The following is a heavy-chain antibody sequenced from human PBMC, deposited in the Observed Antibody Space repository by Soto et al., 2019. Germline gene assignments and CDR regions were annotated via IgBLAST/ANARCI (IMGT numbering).Heavy chain of an antibody. Sequence: PSETLSLTCTVSGGSISSYYWSWIRQPPGKGLEWIGYIYYSGSTNYNPSLKSRVTISVDTSKNQFSLKLSSVTAADTAVYYCARHVGSGGPDYYFDYWGQGTLVTVSS. CDR3: ARHVGSGGPDYYFDY. D-gene: IGHD6-19*01. CDR1: GGSISSYY. J-gene: IGHJ4*02. V-gene: IGHV4-59*08. CDR2: IYYSGST.